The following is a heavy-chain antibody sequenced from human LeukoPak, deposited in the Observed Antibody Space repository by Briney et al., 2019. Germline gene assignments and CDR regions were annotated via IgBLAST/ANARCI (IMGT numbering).Heavy chain of an antibody. CDR3: ARVFRKTYYDFWSGYYRTHDY. J-gene: IGHJ4*02. D-gene: IGHD3-3*01. CDR1: GYTFTSYD. V-gene: IGHV1-8*01. Sequence: GASVKVSCKASGYTFTSYDINWVRQATGQGLEWMGWMNPNSGNTGYAQKFQGRVTMTRNTSISTAYMELSSLRSEDTAVYYCARVFRKTYYDFWSGYYRTHDYWGQGTLVTVSS. CDR2: MNPNSGNT.